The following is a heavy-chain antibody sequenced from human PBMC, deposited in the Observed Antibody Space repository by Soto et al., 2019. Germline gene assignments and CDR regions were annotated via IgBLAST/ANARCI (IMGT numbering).Heavy chain of an antibody. CDR3: ARDMGFGELLYVWDV. CDR2: IYYSGST. CDR1: GGSISSYY. D-gene: IGHD3-10*01. V-gene: IGHV4-59*01. Sequence: SETLSLTCTVSGGSISSYYWSWIRQPPGKGLEWIGYIYYSGSTNYNPSLKSRVTISVDTSKNQFSLKLSSVTAADTAVYYCARDMGFGELLYVWDVWGKGTTVTVSS. J-gene: IGHJ6*04.